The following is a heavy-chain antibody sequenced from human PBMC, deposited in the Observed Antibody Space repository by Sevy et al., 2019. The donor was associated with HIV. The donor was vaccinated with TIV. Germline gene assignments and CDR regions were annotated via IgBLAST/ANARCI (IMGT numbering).Heavy chain of an antibody. CDR2: IITSAGKV. D-gene: IGHD2-21*02. J-gene: IGHJ4*02. CDR1: GGTFRSYI. CDR3: SRVYSCGGACYYFDY. V-gene: IGHV1-69*13. Sequence: ASVKVSCRTFGGTFRSYIIAWMRQAPEQGLEWMGGIITSAGKVNYAQKFRGRVTITADDSTSTTYMEMSSLRSEDTAIYYCSRVYSCGGACYYFDYWGQGTLVTVSS.